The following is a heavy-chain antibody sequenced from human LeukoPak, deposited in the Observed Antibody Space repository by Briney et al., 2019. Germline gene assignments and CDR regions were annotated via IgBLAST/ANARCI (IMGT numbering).Heavy chain of an antibody. Sequence: PSETLSLTCTVSGGSISSSSYYWGWIRQPPGKGLEWIGSIYYSGSTYYNPSLKSRVTISVDTSKNQFSLKLSSVTAADTAVYYCAGHIPPNYYDSSGFDLYYFDYWGQGTLVTVSS. D-gene: IGHD3-22*01. V-gene: IGHV4-39*01. CDR1: GGSISSSSYY. CDR2: IYYSGST. J-gene: IGHJ4*02. CDR3: AGHIPPNYYDSSGFDLYYFDY.